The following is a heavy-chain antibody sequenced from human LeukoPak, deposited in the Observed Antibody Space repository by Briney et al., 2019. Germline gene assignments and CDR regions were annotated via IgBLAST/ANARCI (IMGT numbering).Heavy chain of an antibody. CDR2: ISYDGSDK. J-gene: IGHJ4*02. CDR3: ATQYPPFDD. Sequence: GRSLRLSCAASGFTFSSYGMHWVRQAPDKGLEWVAVISYDGSDKYYGDSVKGRFTISRDNSKNTLYLQMNSLRAEDTAVYYCATQYPPFDDWGQGTLVTVSS. V-gene: IGHV3-30*03. D-gene: IGHD2/OR15-2a*01. CDR1: GFTFSSYG.